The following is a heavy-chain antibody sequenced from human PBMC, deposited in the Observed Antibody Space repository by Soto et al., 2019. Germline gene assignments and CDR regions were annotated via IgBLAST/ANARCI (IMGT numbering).Heavy chain of an antibody. V-gene: IGHV4-39*02. J-gene: IGHJ5*02. Sequence: PSETLSLTCTVSGGSISGGSNYWGWIRQPPGKGLEWIGSIYYGGSTYYNPSLKSRVTISVDTSKNQFSLKLTSVTAADTAVYYCARDRSISRFFTWGRGVLVTVSS. CDR1: GGSISGGSNY. D-gene: IGHD1-26*01. CDR3: ARDRSISRFFT. CDR2: IYYGGST.